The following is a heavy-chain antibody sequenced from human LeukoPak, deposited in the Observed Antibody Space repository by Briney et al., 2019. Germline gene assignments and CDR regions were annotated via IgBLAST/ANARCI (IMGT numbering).Heavy chain of an antibody. CDR2: IYTSGST. D-gene: IGHD6-13*01. CDR1: GGSISSYY. CDR3: ARDRALDGSSWFRDAFDI. J-gene: IGHJ3*02. Sequence: KPSETLSLTCTVSGGSISSYYWSWIRQPAGKGLEWIGRIYTSGSTNYNPSLKSRVTMSVDTSKNQFPLKLSSVTAADTAVYYCARDRALDGSSWFRDAFDIWGQGTMVTVSS. V-gene: IGHV4-4*07.